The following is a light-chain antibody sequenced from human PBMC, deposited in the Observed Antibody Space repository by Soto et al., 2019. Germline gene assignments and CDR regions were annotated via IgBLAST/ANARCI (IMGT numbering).Light chain of an antibody. CDR1: SSNIGSNT. J-gene: IGLJ2*01. V-gene: IGLV1-44*01. Sequence: QSVLTQPPSASGTPGQRVTLSCSGSSSNIGSNTVNWYQEHPGTAPKLLIYSNNKRPSGVPDRFSGSKSGTSASLAISGLQSADEADYYCAAWDDSLNGPHVVFVGGTKLTVL. CDR3: AAWDDSLNGPHVV. CDR2: SNN.